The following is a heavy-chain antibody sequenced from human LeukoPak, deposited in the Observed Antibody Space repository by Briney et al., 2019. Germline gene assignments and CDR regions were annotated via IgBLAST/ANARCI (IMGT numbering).Heavy chain of an antibody. Sequence: GGSLRLSCAASGFYFANYAMSWVRQAPGKGLEWVSATVGGGSPNTYHADSVKGRFTISRDNSKDTLFLQMNSLRAEDTAIYYCTKAPIVSCSGAFCYPFDSWGQGTLVTVSS. CDR3: TKAPIVSCSGAFCYPFDS. J-gene: IGHJ4*02. CDR1: GFYFANYA. CDR2: TVGGGSPNT. V-gene: IGHV3-23*01. D-gene: IGHD2-15*01.